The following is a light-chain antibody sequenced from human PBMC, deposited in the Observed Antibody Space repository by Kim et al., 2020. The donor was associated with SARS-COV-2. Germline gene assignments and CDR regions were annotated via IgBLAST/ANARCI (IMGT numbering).Light chain of an antibody. Sequence: VTISCTGTSSDVGGYNYVSWYQQHPGKAPKLMIYDVSNRPSGVSNRFSGSKSGNTASLTISGLQAEDEADYYCSSYTSSSTLLYVFGTGTKVTVL. CDR1: SSDVGGYNY. CDR2: DVS. CDR3: SSYTSSSTLLYV. J-gene: IGLJ1*01. V-gene: IGLV2-14*03.